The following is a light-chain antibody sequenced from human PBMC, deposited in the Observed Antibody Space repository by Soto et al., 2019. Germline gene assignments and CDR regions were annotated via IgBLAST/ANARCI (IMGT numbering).Light chain of an antibody. CDR3: QQYNNWPLP. CDR2: GAS. J-gene: IGKJ4*01. V-gene: IGKV3-15*01. Sequence: EILMTQSPATLSVSPGERATLSCRASQSVSSNLTWYQQKPGQNPRLLLSGASTRATGIPARFSGSGSGTQFTLTIRSLQSEDFAGYYCQQYNNWPLPFGGGTKVEIK. CDR1: QSVSSN.